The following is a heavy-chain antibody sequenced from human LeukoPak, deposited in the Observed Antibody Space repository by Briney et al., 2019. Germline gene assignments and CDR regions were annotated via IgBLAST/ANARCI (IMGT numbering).Heavy chain of an antibody. D-gene: IGHD1-26*01. J-gene: IGHJ6*03. CDR3: AKQAYSGSYYYYHYMDV. CDR2: IYYSGST. CDR1: GGSISSYY. Sequence: SETLSLTYTVSGGSISSYYWSWIRQPAGKGLEWIGYIYYSGSTNYNPSLKSRVTISVDTSKNQFSLKLSSVTAADTAVYYCAKQAYSGSYYYYHYMDVCGKGTTVTVSS. V-gene: IGHV4-59*08.